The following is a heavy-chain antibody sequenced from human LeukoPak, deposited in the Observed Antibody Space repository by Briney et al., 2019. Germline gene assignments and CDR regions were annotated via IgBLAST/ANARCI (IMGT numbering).Heavy chain of an antibody. CDR3: ARHKRSGSYYAPYYFDY. CDR2: INHSGST. D-gene: IGHD3-10*01. V-gene: IGHV4-34*01. CDR1: GGAFSGYY. J-gene: IGHJ4*02. Sequence: SETLSLTCAVYGGAFSGYYWSWIRQPPGKGLKWIGEINHSGSTNYNPSLKSRVTISVDTSKNQFSVKLSSVPAADTAVYYCARHKRSGSYYAPYYFDYWGQGTLVTVSS.